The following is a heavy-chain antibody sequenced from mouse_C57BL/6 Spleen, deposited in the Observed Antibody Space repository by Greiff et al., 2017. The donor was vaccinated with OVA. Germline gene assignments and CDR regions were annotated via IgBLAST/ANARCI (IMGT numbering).Heavy chain of an antibody. D-gene: IGHD3-2*02. CDR2: ISYDGSN. CDR1: GYSITSGYY. Sequence: DVKLQESGPGLVKPSQSLSLTCSVTGYSITSGYYWNWIRQFPGNKLEWMGYISYDGSNNYNPSLKNRISITRDTSKNQFFLKLNSVTTEDTATYYCARVDSSGYWYFDVWGTGTTVTVSS. CDR3: ARVDSSGYWYFDV. J-gene: IGHJ1*03. V-gene: IGHV3-6*01.